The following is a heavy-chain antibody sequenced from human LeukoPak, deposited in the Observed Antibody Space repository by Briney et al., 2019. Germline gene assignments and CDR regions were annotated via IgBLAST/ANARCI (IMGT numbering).Heavy chain of an antibody. V-gene: IGHV4-59*01. CDR2: IYSSGST. CDR1: NGSMTNNY. Sequence: SETLSLTCTVSNGSMTNNYWSWIRQPPGKGLEWIGYIYSSGSTIYNPSLKSRVTISIDTSRNQFSLKLISVTAEDTAVYYCAGDWNWGQGTLVTVSS. D-gene: IGHD3-3*01. CDR3: AGDWN. J-gene: IGHJ4*02.